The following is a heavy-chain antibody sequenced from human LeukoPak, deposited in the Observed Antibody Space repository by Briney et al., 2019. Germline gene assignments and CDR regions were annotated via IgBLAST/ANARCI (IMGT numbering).Heavy chain of an antibody. CDR1: GYTFTGYY. V-gene: IGHV1-2*06. Sequence: ASVKVSCKASGYTFTGYYMHWVRQAPGQGLEWMGRINPNSGGTNYALKFQGRVTMTRDTSISTAYMELSRLRSDDTAVYYCARDSWAVAGKSFDYWGQGTLVTVSS. CDR3: ARDSWAVAGKSFDY. CDR2: INPNSGGT. D-gene: IGHD6-19*01. J-gene: IGHJ4*02.